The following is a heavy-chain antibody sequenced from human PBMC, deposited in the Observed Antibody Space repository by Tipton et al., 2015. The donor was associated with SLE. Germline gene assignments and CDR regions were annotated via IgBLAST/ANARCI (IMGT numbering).Heavy chain of an antibody. CDR2: ISYDGSDK. CDR1: GFTFSRYW. V-gene: IGHV3-30*03. D-gene: IGHD3-10*01. J-gene: IGHJ3*02. Sequence: RSLRLSCVASGFTFSRYWMTWVRQAPGKGLEWVAVISYDGSDKYFADSVKGRFTISRDNSKNTLNLQMNCLRPEDTAVYYCAREERGAFDIWGQGTMVTVSS. CDR3: AREERGAFDI.